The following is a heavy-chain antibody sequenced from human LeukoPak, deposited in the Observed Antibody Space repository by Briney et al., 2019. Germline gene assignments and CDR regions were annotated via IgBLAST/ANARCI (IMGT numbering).Heavy chain of an antibody. D-gene: IGHD2-2*01. CDR1: GGSFSGYY. CDR2: INHSGST. CDR3: ARRVVVVPAAIQLKYYFDY. Sequence: KPSETLSLTCAVYGGSFSGYYWSWIRQPPGKGLEWIGEINHSGSTNYNPSLKSRVTISVDTSKNQFSLKLSSVTAADTAVYYCARRVVVVPAAIQLKYYFDYWGQGTLVTVSS. J-gene: IGHJ4*02. V-gene: IGHV4-34*01.